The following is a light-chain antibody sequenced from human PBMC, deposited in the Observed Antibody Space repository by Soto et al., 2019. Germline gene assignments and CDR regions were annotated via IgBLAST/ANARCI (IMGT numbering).Light chain of an antibody. J-gene: IGKJ1*01. V-gene: IGKV3-11*01. Sequence: EIVLTQSPATLSLSPGERATLSCRASQSVGTSLTWYQQKPGQTPRLLIYDASKRPTGIPARFSGSGSGTDFTLTISRLEPEDFAVYYCQHRYSWPPTFGQGTKVEIK. CDR3: QHRYSWPPT. CDR1: QSVGTS. CDR2: DAS.